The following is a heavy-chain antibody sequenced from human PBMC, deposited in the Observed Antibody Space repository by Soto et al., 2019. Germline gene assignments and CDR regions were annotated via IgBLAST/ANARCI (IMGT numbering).Heavy chain of an antibody. V-gene: IGHV3-23*01. J-gene: IGHJ4*02. Sequence: PGGSLRLSCAASGFTFSSYAMSWVRRAPGKGLEWVSAIIGSGGSTYYADAVKGRFTISRDNSKNTLYLQMNSLRAEDTAVYYSAKTPSIAAQEVDYWGQETLVTVSS. CDR2: IIGSGGST. CDR1: GFTFSSYA. CDR3: AKTPSIAAQEVDY. D-gene: IGHD6-13*01.